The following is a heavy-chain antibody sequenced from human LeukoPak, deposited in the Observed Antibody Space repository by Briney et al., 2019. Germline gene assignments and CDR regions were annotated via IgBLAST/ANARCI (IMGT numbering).Heavy chain of an antibody. V-gene: IGHV3-66*01. D-gene: IGHD3-3*01. CDR2: IYSGGST. J-gene: IGHJ6*02. CDR1: GFTVSSNY. Sequence: GGSLRLSCAASGFTVSSNYMSWVRQAPGKGLEWVSVIYSGGSTYYADSVKGRFPISRDNSKNTLYLQMNSLRAEDTAVYYCARGFDFWSGYLQAVWGQGTTVTVSS. CDR3: ARGFDFWSGYLQAV.